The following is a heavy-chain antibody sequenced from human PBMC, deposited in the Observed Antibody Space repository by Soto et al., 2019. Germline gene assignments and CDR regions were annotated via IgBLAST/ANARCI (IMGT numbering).Heavy chain of an antibody. J-gene: IGHJ6*02. CDR3: ARVSGSYYYGMDV. CDR1: GGSISSSNW. CDR2: IYHSGST. Sequence: QVQLQESGPGLVKPSGTLSLTCAVSGGSISSSNWWSWVRQPPGKGLEWIGEIYHSGSTNYNPSLQRRVTKSVDKSTNQFSLKLSSVTAADTAVYYCARVSGSYYYGMDVWGQGTTVTVSS. D-gene: IGHD1-26*01. V-gene: IGHV4-4*02.